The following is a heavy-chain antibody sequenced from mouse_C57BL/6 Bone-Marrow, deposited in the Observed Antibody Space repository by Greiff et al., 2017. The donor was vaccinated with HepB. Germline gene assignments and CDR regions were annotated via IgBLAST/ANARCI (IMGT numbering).Heavy chain of an antibody. V-gene: IGHV1-59*01. D-gene: IGHD4-1*01. CDR2: IDPSDSYT. CDR3: ARRLGRLYWYFDV. J-gene: IGHJ1*03. Sequence: QVQLKQPGAELVRPGPSVKLSCKASGYTFTSYWMHWVKQRPGQGLEWIGVIDPSDSYTNYNQKFKGKATLTVDTSSSTAYMQLSSLTSEDSAVYYCARRLGRLYWYFDVWGTGTTVTVSS. CDR1: GYTFTSYW.